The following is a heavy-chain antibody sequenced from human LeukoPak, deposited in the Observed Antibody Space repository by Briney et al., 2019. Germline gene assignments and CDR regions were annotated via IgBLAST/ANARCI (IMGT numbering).Heavy chain of an antibody. V-gene: IGHV4-4*07. J-gene: IGHJ4*02. CDR2: IYTSGST. Sequence: SETLSLTCAVYGGSFSGYYWSWIRQPAGKGLEWIGRIYTSGSTNYNPSLKSRVTMSVDTSKNQFSLKLSSVTAADTAVYYCARETYCGGDCSPFDYWGQGTLVTVSS. CDR1: GGSFSGYY. D-gene: IGHD2-21*02. CDR3: ARETYCGGDCSPFDY.